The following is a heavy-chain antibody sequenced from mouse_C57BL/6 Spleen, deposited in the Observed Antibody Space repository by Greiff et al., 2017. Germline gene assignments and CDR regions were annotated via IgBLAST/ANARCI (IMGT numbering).Heavy chain of an antibody. D-gene: IGHD1-1*01. Sequence: EVQLQESGPELVKPGASVKISCKASGYSFTGYYMHWVKQSSEKSLEWIGEINPSTGGTSYNQKFKGKAPLTVDKSSSTAYMQLKSLTSEDSAVYYCARHGGEDYWGQGTTLTVSS. V-gene: IGHV1-43*01. CDR1: GYSFTGYY. CDR2: INPSTGGT. CDR3: ARHGGEDY. J-gene: IGHJ2*01.